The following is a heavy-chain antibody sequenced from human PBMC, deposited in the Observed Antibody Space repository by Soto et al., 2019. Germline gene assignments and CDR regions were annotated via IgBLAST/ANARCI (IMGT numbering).Heavy chain of an antibody. CDR2: IKQDGSEK. CDR3: AGGDTIFGVAWGGMDF. D-gene: IGHD3-3*01. CDR1: GFTFSSYW. Sequence: EVQLVESGGGLVQPGGSLRLSCAASGFTFSSYWMSWVRQAPGKGLEGVANIKQDGSEKYYVDSVKGRFTISRDNAKNSMYLQMNSLRADDTAVYYCAGGDTIFGVAWGGMDFWGQGTTVTVSS. V-gene: IGHV3-7*03. J-gene: IGHJ6*02.